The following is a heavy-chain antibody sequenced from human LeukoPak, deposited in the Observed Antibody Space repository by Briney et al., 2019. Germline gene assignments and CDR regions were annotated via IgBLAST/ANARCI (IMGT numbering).Heavy chain of an antibody. CDR3: AREGGAWGPAHHFDY. V-gene: IGHV4-59*01. J-gene: IGHJ4*02. CDR1: GAFISTYY. D-gene: IGHD7-27*01. Sequence: PSETLSLTCTVSGAFISTYYWNWIRQPPGKGLEWIGYIYYTGTTNYNPSLKSRVTISLGTSNNQFSLKLNSVTAADTAVYYCAREGGAWGPAHHFDYWGQGTLSPSPQ. CDR2: IYYTGTT.